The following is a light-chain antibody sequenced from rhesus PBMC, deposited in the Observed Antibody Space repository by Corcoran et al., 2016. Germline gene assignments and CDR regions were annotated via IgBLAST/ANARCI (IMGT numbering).Light chain of an antibody. CDR1: QSVSSN. Sequence: EIVMTQSPATLSLSPGERDTLSCRASQSVSSNLAWYQQKPGQAPRLLNYYASNRATGIPDRFSGGGSGTDFTLTISSLEPDDVGVYYCQQYNNWKWTFGQGTKVEIK. CDR3: QQYNNWKWT. J-gene: IGKJ1*01. V-gene: IGKV3-35*01. CDR2: YAS.